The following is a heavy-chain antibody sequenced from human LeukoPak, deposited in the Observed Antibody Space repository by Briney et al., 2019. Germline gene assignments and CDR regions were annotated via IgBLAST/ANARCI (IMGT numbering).Heavy chain of an antibody. CDR1: GYTFTSYD. Sequence: ASVKVSCKASGYTFTSYDINWVRQATGQGLEWMGWMNPNSGNTGYAQKFQGRVTMTRNTSISTACMELSRLRSDDTAVYYCASVGYCSSTSCSNPFDYWGQGTLVTVSS. CDR3: ASVGYCSSTSCSNPFDY. D-gene: IGHD2-2*01. CDR2: MNPNSGNT. V-gene: IGHV1-8*01. J-gene: IGHJ4*02.